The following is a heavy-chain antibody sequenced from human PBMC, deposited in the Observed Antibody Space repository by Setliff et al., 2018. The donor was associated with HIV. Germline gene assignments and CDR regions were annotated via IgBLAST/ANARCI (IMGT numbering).Heavy chain of an antibody. V-gene: IGHV1-69*02. D-gene: IGHD3-3*01. CDR3: VRGVQSPPHYSYYYMDV. J-gene: IGHJ6*03. Sequence: SVKVSCKSSRSTFNSHTINWVRQAPGQGLDWMGRIIHILGVANYAQRFQGKVTITADKSTSTAYMELTSLRFDDTAMYYCVRGVQSPPHYSYYYMDVWGEGTMVTVSS. CDR1: RSTFNSHT. CDR2: IIHILGVA.